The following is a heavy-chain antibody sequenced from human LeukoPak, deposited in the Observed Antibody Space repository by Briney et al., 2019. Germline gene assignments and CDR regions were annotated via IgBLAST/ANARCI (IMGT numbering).Heavy chain of an antibody. V-gene: IGHV1-46*01. Sequence: ASVKVSCKASGYTFTGYYMHWVRQAPGQGLEWMGIINPSGGSTSYAQKFQGRVTMTRDTSTSTVYMELSSLRSEDTAVYYCAGVQYYYDSSGYPPYFDYWGQGTLVTVSS. CDR1: GYTFTGYY. CDR2: INPSGGST. D-gene: IGHD3-22*01. CDR3: AGVQYYYDSSGYPPYFDY. J-gene: IGHJ4*02.